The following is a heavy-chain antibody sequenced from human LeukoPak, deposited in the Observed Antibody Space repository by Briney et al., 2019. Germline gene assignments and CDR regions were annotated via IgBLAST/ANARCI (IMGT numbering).Heavy chain of an antibody. CDR3: ARGGGLDV. D-gene: IGHD3-16*01. J-gene: IGHJ6*02. V-gene: IGHV3-7*03. Sequence: GGSLRLSCAASGFTFSSYWMNWARQAPGKGLEWVVSINHNGNVNYYVDSVKGRFTISRDNAKNSLYLQMSNLRAEDTAVYFCARGGGLDVWGQGATVTVSS. CDR1: GFTFSSYW. CDR2: INHNGNVN.